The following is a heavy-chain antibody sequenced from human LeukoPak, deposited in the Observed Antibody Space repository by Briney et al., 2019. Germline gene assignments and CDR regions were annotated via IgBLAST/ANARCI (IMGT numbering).Heavy chain of an antibody. CDR2: IYYSGST. D-gene: IGHD6-13*01. CDR3: ARGPQQLVRLYYFGY. Sequence: SGTLSLTCTVSGGSISSGDFYWSWIRQPPGRGLVGIGYIYYSGSTYYNPSLKSRVTISVDTPKNQFSLKLSSVTAADTAVYYGARGPQQLVRLYYFGYWGQGTLVTVSS. V-gene: IGHV4-30-4*01. CDR1: GGSISSGDFY. J-gene: IGHJ4*02.